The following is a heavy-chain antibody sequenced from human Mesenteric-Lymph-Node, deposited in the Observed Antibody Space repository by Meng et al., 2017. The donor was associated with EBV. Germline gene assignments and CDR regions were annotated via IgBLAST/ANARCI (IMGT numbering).Heavy chain of an antibody. J-gene: IGHJ4*02. Sequence: QGQLVQSGAGVKKPGASVKVSCKPSGYTFPNYGISWVRQAPGQGLEWMGSISPYNDNTYDAEKFQGRVTMTTDTSTRTVYVELRSLRSDDTAVYYCAREGSGDGYNFDYWGQGTLVTVSS. CDR2: ISPYNDNT. CDR3: AREGSGDGYNFDY. D-gene: IGHD5-24*01. V-gene: IGHV1-18*01. CDR1: GYTFPNYG.